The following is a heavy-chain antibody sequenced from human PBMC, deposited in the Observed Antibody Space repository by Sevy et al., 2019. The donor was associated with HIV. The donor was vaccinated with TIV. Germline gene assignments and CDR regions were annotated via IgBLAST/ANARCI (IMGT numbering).Heavy chain of an antibody. V-gene: IGHV4-59*01. D-gene: IGHD1-1*01. CDR1: GDSISSYF. J-gene: IGHJ4*02. CDR2: VYFTGNT. CDR3: ARDSTTRPRVLDY. Sequence: SETLSLTCSVSGDSISSYFWTWVRQSPGKGLEWIGNVYFTGNTDYSPSLKSRVTLSLDTSKSQFSVTLKSVTAADTAIYFCARDSTTRPRVLDYWGQGTLVTVSS.